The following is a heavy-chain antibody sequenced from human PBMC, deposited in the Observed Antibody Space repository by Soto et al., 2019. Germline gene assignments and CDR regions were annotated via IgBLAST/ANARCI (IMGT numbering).Heavy chain of an antibody. Sequence: PGVSLMSSYKGSGFSFASYWIAWVFQMPGKRLEWMGIIYPGDSEIRYSPSFQGQVSISADNSISTVYMQWSSLKASDTAMYFCAKSGYNGGSFGDYLHHWGPGTLVTVSS. CDR2: IYPGDSEI. J-gene: IGHJ4*02. V-gene: IGHV5-51*01. CDR3: AKSGYNGGSFGDYLHH. D-gene: IGHD5-12*01. CDR1: GFSFASYW.